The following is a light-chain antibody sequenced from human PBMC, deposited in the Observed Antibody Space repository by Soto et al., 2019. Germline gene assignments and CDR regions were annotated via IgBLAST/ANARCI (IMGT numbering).Light chain of an antibody. CDR2: SNN. Sequence: QSVLTQPPSASGTPGQRVTISCSGSSSNIGSNTVNWYQQLPGTAPKLLIYSNNQRPSGVPDRFSGSKSDTSASLAISGLQSEDEADYYCAAWDDSLTEGYVFGTGTKLTVL. V-gene: IGLV1-44*01. CDR3: AAWDDSLTEGYV. CDR1: SSNIGSNT. J-gene: IGLJ1*01.